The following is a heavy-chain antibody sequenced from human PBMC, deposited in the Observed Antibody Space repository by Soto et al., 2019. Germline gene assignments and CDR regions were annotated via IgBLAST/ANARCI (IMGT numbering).Heavy chain of an antibody. CDR3: ARDLTDYNYEYKFGF. D-gene: IGHD4-4*01. CDR2: ISFEGGNK. CDR1: GFTFSDFG. J-gene: IGHJ4*02. Sequence: GSLRLSCAASGFTFSDFGMHWVRQSPGKGLEWVAVISFEGGNKYFAESVKGRFTISRDDSKNTVYLQMNSLRPEDTAVYFCARDLTDYNYEYKFGFWGQGTLVTVSS. V-gene: IGHV3-30*03.